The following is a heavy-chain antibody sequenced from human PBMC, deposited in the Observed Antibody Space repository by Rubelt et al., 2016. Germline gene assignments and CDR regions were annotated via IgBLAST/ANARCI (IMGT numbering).Heavy chain of an antibody. CDR3: AGGRDGYYYFGH. Sequence: QLQLQESGPGLVKPSETLSLTCTVSGGSISSSSYYWGWIRQPPGKGLEWIGSIYYSGSTSYRPSLKSRVTISVDTSDVQLYVTRRSVTAADTAVDYGAGGRDGYYYFGHWGQGALVT. J-gene: IGHJ4*02. V-gene: IGHV4-39*07. D-gene: IGHD5-24*01. CDR2: IYYSGST. CDR1: GGSISSSSYY.